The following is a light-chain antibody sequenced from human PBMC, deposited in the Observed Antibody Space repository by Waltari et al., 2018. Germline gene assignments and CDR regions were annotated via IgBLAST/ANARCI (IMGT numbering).Light chain of an antibody. CDR2: KAS. V-gene: IGKV1-5*03. CDR3: QQFHTFSYT. Sequence: DIQMTQSPSTLSASVGDRVTITCRASQGISTWLAWYQQKPGNAPKLLIYKASSLEFGVPARFSGSGSGTEFTLTISGLQPDDFATYYCQQFHTFSYTFGQGTKLEIK. CDR1: QGISTW. J-gene: IGKJ2*01.